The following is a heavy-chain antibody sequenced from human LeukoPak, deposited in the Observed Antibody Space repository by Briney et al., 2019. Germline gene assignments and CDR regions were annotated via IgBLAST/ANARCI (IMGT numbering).Heavy chain of an antibody. D-gene: IGHD6-19*01. CDR1: GFTFSSYA. CDR3: AKHSIAVAGVYYYHMDV. Sequence: PGGSLRLSCAASGFTFSSYAMSWVRQAPGKGLEWVSAISGSGGSTYYADSVKGRFTISRDNSKNTLYLQMNSLRAEDTAVYYCAKHSIAVAGVYYYHMDVWGKGTTVTVSS. V-gene: IGHV3-23*01. J-gene: IGHJ6*03. CDR2: ISGSGGST.